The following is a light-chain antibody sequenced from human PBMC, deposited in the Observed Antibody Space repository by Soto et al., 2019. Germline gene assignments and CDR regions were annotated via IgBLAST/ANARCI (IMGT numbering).Light chain of an antibody. CDR3: SSYTSSIDVV. CDR2: DVS. CDR1: SSDVGGYNY. J-gene: IGLJ2*01. Sequence: QSVLTQPASVSGSPGQSITISCTGTSSDVGGYNYVSWYQQHPGKAPKLMIYDVSNRPSWVSNRFSGSKSGNTASLTISGLQAEDEADYYCSSYTSSIDVVFGGGTKLTVL. V-gene: IGLV2-14*01.